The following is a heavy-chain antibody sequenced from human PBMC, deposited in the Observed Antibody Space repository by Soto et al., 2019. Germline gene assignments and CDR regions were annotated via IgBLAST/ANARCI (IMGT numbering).Heavy chain of an antibody. V-gene: IGHV3-21*01. Sequence: GGSLRLSCAAFGFTFSSYSMNWVRQAPGKGLEWVSSISSSSSYIYYADSVKGRFTISRDNAKNSLYLQMNSLRAEDTAVYYCARDRGQEGYYYYGMDVWGQGTTVTVS. CDR2: ISSSSSYI. CDR3: ARDRGQEGYYYYGMDV. CDR1: GFTFSSYS. J-gene: IGHJ6*02.